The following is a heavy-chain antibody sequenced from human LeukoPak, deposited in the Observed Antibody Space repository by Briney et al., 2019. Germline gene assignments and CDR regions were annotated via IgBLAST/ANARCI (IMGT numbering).Heavy chain of an antibody. CDR3: TTDFPFSYDFWSGYNYYYYYYMDV. D-gene: IGHD3-3*01. CDR2: IKSKTDGGTT. CDR1: GFTFSNAW. V-gene: IGHV3-15*01. Sequence: PGGSLRLSCAASGFTFSNAWMSWVRQAPGKGLEWVGRIKSKTDGGTTDYAAPVKGIFTISRDDSKNTLYLQMNSLKTEDTAVYYCTTDFPFSYDFWSGYNYYYYYYMDVWGKGTTVTVSS. J-gene: IGHJ6*03.